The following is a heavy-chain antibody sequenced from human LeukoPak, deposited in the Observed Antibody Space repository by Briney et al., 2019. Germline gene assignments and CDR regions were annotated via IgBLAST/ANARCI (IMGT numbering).Heavy chain of an antibody. D-gene: IGHD6-19*01. J-gene: IGHJ5*02. CDR2: INPNSGGT. V-gene: IGHV1-2*02. CDR1: GYTFTGYY. Sequence: ASVKVSCKASGYTFTGYYMHWVRQAPGQGLEWMGWINPNSGGTNYAQKFQGRVTMTRDTSISTAYMELSSLRSEDTAVYYCARDPLADRYSSGWVPWGQGTLVTVSS. CDR3: ARDPLADRYSSGWVP.